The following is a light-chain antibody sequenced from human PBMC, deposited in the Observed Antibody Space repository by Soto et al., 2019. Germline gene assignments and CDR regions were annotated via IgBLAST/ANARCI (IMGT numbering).Light chain of an antibody. CDR1: QSISSW. J-gene: IGKJ5*01. Sequence: DSQMTQSPCTLSASVWDIVTISCRASQSISSWLAWYQQKPGKAPKLLIYDASSLESGVPSRFSGSGSGTEFTLTISSLQPDDFATYYRQQYNSYSITFGQGTRLENK. V-gene: IGKV1-5*01. CDR2: DAS. CDR3: QQYNSYSIT.